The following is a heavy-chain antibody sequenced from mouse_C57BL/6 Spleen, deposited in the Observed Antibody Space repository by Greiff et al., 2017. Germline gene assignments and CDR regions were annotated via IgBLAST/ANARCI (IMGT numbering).Heavy chain of an antibody. D-gene: IGHD1-1*01. Sequence: QVQLQQPGAELVRPGSSVTLSCKASGYTFTDYEMHWVKQTPVHGLEWIGAIDPETGGTAYNQKFKGKAILTADKSSSTAYMELRSLTSEDSAVYYCTMEFTTVVADYWGQGTTLTVSS. CDR1: GYTFTDYE. J-gene: IGHJ2*01. V-gene: IGHV1-15*01. CDR2: IDPETGGT. CDR3: TMEFTTVVADY.